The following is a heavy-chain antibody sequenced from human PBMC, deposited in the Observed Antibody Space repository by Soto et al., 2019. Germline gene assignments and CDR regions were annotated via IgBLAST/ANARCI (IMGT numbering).Heavy chain of an antibody. J-gene: IGHJ4*02. Sequence: SETLSLTCTVSGGSINSNNYYWGWIRQPPGKGLEWIGSIYYSGSTYYNASLKSRVTISVDTSKNQFSLKLSSVTAADTTVYYCARIRGYSYGDVDYWGQGTLVT. CDR2: IYYSGST. D-gene: IGHD5-18*01. CDR1: GGSINSNNYY. CDR3: ARIRGYSYGDVDY. V-gene: IGHV4-39*01.